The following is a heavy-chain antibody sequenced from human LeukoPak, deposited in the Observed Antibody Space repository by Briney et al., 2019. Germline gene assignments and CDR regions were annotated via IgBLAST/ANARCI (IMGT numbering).Heavy chain of an antibody. Sequence: GGSLRLSCAASGFTFDGYAMHWVRQAPGKGLEWVSGISWNSGSIGYADSVKGRFTISRDNAKNSLYLQMNSLSAEDMALYYCAKGLHYYDSSGYYYSEYFQHWGQGTLVTVSS. CDR1: GFTFDGYA. D-gene: IGHD3-22*01. V-gene: IGHV3-9*03. J-gene: IGHJ1*01. CDR3: AKGLHYYDSSGYYYSEYFQH. CDR2: ISWNSGSI.